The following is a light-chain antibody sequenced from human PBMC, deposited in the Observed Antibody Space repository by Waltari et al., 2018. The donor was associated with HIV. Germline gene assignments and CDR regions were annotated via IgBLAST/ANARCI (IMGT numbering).Light chain of an antibody. CDR3: QAWDNSAAV. Sequence: SYELTQPPSVSVSPGQTAIITCSGAKLGDDYAYWYQQRTGQSPVLVIYQETKQPSGIPGRFSGSSSGNTATLTISGTQAMDEADYYCQAWDNSAAVFGTGTKLTVL. CDR1: KLGDDY. V-gene: IGLV3-1*01. J-gene: IGLJ1*01. CDR2: QET.